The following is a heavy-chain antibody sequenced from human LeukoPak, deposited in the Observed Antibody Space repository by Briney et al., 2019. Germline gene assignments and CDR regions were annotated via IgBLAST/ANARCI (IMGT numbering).Heavy chain of an antibody. CDR3: ARLPRQGTTGTTPGFRAGYYYYYGMDV. V-gene: IGHV4-39*01. J-gene: IGHJ6*02. Sequence: PSETLSLTCTVSGGSISSSSYYWGWIRQPPGKGLEWIGSIYYSGSTYYNPSLKSRVTISVDTSKNQFSLKLSSVTAADTAVYYCARLPRQGTTGTTPGFRAGYYYYYGMDVWGQGTTVTVSS. CDR2: IYYSGST. D-gene: IGHD1-1*01. CDR1: GGSISSSSYY.